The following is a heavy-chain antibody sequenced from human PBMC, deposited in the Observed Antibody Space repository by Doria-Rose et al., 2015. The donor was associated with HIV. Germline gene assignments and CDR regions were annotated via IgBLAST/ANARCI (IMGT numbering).Heavy chain of an antibody. CDR1: GFTFSSHR. D-gene: IGHD3-10*01. CDR2: ISSTSAYI. J-gene: IGHJ4*02. CDR3: ATGVTLDY. Sequence: VQLVESGGGLVGPGGSLRLSCATSGFTFSSHRINWVRQAPGKGLECVSSISSTSAYITYADAVRGRFTISRDNARNSLYLQMDSLRAEDTAIYYCATGVTLDYWGQGTLVTVSS. V-gene: IGHV3-21*01.